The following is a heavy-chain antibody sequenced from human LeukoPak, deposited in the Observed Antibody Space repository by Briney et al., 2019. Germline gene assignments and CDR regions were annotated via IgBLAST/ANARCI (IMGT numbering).Heavy chain of an antibody. Sequence: PSETLSLTCTVSGGSISSGSYYWSWIRQPAGKGLEWVGRIYTSGITNYNPSLKSRVTISVDTSKNQFSLKLSSVTAADTAVYYCARTKSRGYLFDIWGQGTMVTVSS. CDR2: IYTSGIT. D-gene: IGHD1-1*01. CDR1: GGSISSGSYY. CDR3: ARTKSRGYLFDI. V-gene: IGHV4-61*02. J-gene: IGHJ3*02.